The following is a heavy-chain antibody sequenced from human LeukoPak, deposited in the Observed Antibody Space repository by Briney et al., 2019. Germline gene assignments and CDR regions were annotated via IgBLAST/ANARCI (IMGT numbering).Heavy chain of an antibody. D-gene: IGHD3-10*01. CDR2: ISDGGDYT. Sequence: GGSLRLSCAASGFTFSTYAMSWVRQAPGKGLEWVSGISDGGDYTYYADSVKGRFTISRDNSKNTLYLQMNNLRAEDTAVYYCARGNGFDYWGQGTLVTVSS. CDR3: ARGNGFDY. J-gene: IGHJ4*02. V-gene: IGHV3-23*01. CDR1: GFTFSTYA.